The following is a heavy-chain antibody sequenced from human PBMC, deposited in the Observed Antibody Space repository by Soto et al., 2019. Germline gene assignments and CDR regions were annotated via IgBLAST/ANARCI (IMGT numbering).Heavy chain of an antibody. D-gene: IGHD2-2*01. J-gene: IGHJ3*02. CDR2: IYSSGIT. CDR1: GGSLSNNN. V-gene: IGHV4-4*07. Sequence: SETLSLTCTVSGGSLSNNNWNWIRQSAGKGLEWIGRIYSSGITFYNPSLKSRATLSVDMFNHQISLKVTSVTAADTAMYYCARERTYQLSGDDALDIWGRGTMVTVSS. CDR3: ARERTYQLSGDDALDI.